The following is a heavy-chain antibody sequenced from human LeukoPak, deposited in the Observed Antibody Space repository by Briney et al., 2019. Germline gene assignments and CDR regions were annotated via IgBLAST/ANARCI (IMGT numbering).Heavy chain of an antibody. V-gene: IGHV3-53*01. CDR3: ARGEDSSGYYSFDY. D-gene: IGHD3-22*01. J-gene: IGHJ4*02. Sequence: PGGSLRLSCAASGFTLSSNYMSWVRQAPGKGLEWVSVIYSGGSTYYSDSVKGRFTISRDNSKNTLYLQMNSLRAEDTAVYYCARGEDSSGYYSFDYWGQGTLVTVSS. CDR2: IYSGGST. CDR1: GFTLSSNY.